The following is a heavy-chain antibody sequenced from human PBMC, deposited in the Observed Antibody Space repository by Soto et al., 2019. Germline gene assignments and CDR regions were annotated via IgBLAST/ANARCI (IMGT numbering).Heavy chain of an antibody. D-gene: IGHD3-16*01. Sequence: EVQLVESGGGLVQPGGSLRLSCAASGFTFSSYWMSWVRQAPGKGLEWVANIKQDGSEKYYVDSVKGRFTISRDNAKNSLYLQMNSLRAEDTAVYYCARAPPQRIYDYIWGSLSDRMLFDIWGQGTMVTVSS. CDR1: GFTFSSYW. J-gene: IGHJ3*02. CDR3: ARAPPQRIYDYIWGSLSDRMLFDI. V-gene: IGHV3-7*01. CDR2: IKQDGSEK.